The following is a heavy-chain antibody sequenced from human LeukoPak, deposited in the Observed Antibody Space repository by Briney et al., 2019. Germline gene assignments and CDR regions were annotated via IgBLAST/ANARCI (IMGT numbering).Heavy chain of an antibody. CDR2: ISYDGSNK. CDR1: RFTFSTYG. Sequence: GGSLRLSCAASRFTFSTYGMHWVRQAPGKGLEWVAVISYDGSNKYYADSVKGRFTISRDNSKNTLYLQMNSLRAEDTAVYYCARERRDRVLWFGELIWFDPWGQGTLVTVSS. J-gene: IGHJ5*02. V-gene: IGHV3-30*19. CDR3: ARERRDRVLWFGELIWFDP. D-gene: IGHD3-10*01.